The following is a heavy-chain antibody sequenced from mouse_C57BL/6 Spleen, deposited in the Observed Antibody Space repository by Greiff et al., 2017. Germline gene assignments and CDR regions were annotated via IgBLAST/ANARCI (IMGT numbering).Heavy chain of an antibody. CDR1: GYAFSSYW. Sequence: VQLQQSGAELVKPGASVKISCKASGYAFSSYWMNWVKQRPGKGLEWIGQIYPGDGDTNYNGKFKGKATLTADKSSSTAYMQLSSLTSEDSAVYFCARGRPLFITTGWDAMDYWGQGTSVTVSS. D-gene: IGHD1-1*01. CDR3: ARGRPLFITTGWDAMDY. J-gene: IGHJ4*01. V-gene: IGHV1-80*01. CDR2: IYPGDGDT.